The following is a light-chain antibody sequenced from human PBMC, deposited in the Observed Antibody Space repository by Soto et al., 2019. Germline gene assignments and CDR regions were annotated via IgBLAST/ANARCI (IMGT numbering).Light chain of an antibody. CDR1: SSNFGRNP. CDR3: ATWDDSLNGWV. CDR2: ANS. V-gene: IGLV1-44*01. J-gene: IGLJ3*02. Sequence: QSVLTQPPSASGTPGQRVTISCSGSSSNFGRNPVNWYQHVPGTAPKLLIYANSQRSSGVPDRFSGSKSGTSASLAISGLQSEDESDYYCATWDDSLNGWVFGGGTKLTVL.